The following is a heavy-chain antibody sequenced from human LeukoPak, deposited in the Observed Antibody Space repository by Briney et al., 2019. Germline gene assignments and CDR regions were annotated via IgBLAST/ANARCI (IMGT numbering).Heavy chain of an antibody. CDR1: GFTFSSYW. D-gene: IGHD3-10*01. J-gene: IGHJ3*02. CDR2: IKQDGSEK. V-gene: IGHV3-7*03. CDR3: AREPGNTMVRGVIRRLAFDI. Sequence: GGSLRLSCAASGFTFSSYWMSWVRQAPGKGLEWVANIKQDGSEKYYVDSVKGRFTISRDNAKNSLYLQMNSLRAEDTAVYYCAREPGNTMVRGVIRRLAFDIWGQGTMVTVSS.